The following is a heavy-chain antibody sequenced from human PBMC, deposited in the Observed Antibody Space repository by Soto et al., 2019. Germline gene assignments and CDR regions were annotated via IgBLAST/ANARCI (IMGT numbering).Heavy chain of an antibody. D-gene: IGHD6-25*01. CDR1: GGTFNNFA. V-gene: IGHV1-69*01. CDR2: IMPVFHTT. CDR3: ATATISPVSATLYHYGMDI. Sequence: QVQLVQSGAEVKKPGSSVKVSCQASGGTFNNFAFTWVRQAPGQGLEWLGGIMPVFHTTNIAQTFQDRITVTADDFTTTVYMEMTSLRYGDTAVYYCATATISPVSATLYHYGMDIWGQGTTVTVS. J-gene: IGHJ6*02.